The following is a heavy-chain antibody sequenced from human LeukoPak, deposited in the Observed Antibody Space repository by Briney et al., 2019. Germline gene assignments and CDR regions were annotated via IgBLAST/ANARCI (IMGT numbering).Heavy chain of an antibody. D-gene: IGHD3-22*01. V-gene: IGHV3-30*18. CDR3: AKDGHYYDSSGYSAEFGY. Sequence: PGRSLRLSCAASGFTFSSYGMHWVRQAPGKGLEWVAVISYDGSNKYYADSVKGRFTISRDNSKDTLYLRMNSLRAEDTAVYYCAKDGHYYDSSGYSAEFGYWGQGTLVTVSS. J-gene: IGHJ4*02. CDR1: GFTFSSYG. CDR2: ISYDGSNK.